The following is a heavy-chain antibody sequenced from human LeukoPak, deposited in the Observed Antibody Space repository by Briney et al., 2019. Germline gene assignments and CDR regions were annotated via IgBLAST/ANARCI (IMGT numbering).Heavy chain of an antibody. D-gene: IGHD4-17*01. Sequence: QPGRSLRLSCAACGFTFSSYGMHWVRQAPGKGLEWVAVISYDGSYKYYADSVKGRFTISRDNSKNTLYLQMNSLRAEDTAVYYCAKVGDYGDYALDYWGQGTLVTVSS. J-gene: IGHJ4*02. V-gene: IGHV3-30*18. CDR2: ISYDGSYK. CDR3: AKVGDYGDYALDY. CDR1: GFTFSSYG.